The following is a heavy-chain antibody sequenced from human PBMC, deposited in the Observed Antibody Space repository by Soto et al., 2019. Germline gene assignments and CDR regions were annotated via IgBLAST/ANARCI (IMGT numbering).Heavy chain of an antibody. D-gene: IGHD6-6*01. V-gene: IGHV5-10-1*01. J-gene: IGHJ6*02. CDR1: GYSFTSYW. CDR2: IDPSDSYT. Sequence: PXESLKISFKGSGYSFTSYWISWVRQIPGKGLEWMGRIDPSDSYTNYSPSFQGHVTISADKSISTAYLQWSSLKASDTAMYYCARLVQGSSLYYYYYGMDVWGQGTTVTVSS. CDR3: ARLVQGSSLYYYYYGMDV.